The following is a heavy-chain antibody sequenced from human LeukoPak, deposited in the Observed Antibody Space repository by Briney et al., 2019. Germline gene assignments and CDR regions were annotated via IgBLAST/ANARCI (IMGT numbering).Heavy chain of an antibody. CDR1: GFTFSSYS. CDR3: ARDMVMPWSSKRAVGPWFDP. CDR2: ISSSSSTI. V-gene: IGHV3-48*04. J-gene: IGHJ5*02. D-gene: IGHD3-3*01. Sequence: GGSLRLSCAASGFTFSSYSMNWVRQAPGKGLEWVSYISSSSSTIYYADSVKGRFTISRDNAKNSLYLQMNSLRAEDTAVYYCARDMVMPWSSKRAVGPWFDPWGQGTLVTVSS.